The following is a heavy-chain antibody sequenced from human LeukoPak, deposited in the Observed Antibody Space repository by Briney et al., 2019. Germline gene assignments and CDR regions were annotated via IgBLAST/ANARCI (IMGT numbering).Heavy chain of an antibody. V-gene: IGHV7-4-1*02. Sequence: ASVKVSCKASGYTFTSYAMNWVRQAPGQGLEWMGWINTNTGNPTYAQGFTGRFVFSLDTSVSTAYLQISSLKAEDTAVYYCARDPVDIVATPRDWFDPWGQGTLVTVSS. CDR1: GYTFTSYA. J-gene: IGHJ5*02. D-gene: IGHD5-12*01. CDR2: INTNTGNP. CDR3: ARDPVDIVATPRDWFDP.